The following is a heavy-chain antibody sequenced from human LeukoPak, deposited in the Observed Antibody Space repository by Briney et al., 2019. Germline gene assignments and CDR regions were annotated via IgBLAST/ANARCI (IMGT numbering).Heavy chain of an antibody. J-gene: IGHJ4*02. CDR3: AKDPPFDY. Sequence: GGSLRLSCAASGFTFSSYSMNWVRQAPGKGLEWVSYISSSRSTIYYADSVKGRFTISRDNAKNSLSLQMNSLRAEDTAVYYCAKDPPFDYWGQGTLVTVSS. V-gene: IGHV3-48*04. CDR2: ISSSRSTI. CDR1: GFTFSSYS.